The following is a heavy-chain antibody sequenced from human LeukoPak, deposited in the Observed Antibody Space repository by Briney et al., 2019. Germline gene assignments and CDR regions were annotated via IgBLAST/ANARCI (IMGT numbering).Heavy chain of an antibody. CDR3: ARAVTDGYSLDFYFDF. J-gene: IGHJ4*02. Sequence: GGSLRLSCAAYAFTVASTYMSWLWQAPGKGLEWVSTIFRSGNTFYAYSVKGRFTISRDTSMNTLDLEMNSLGVEDTAVYYCARAVTDGYSLDFYFDFWGQGTLVTVSS. CDR2: IFRSGNT. V-gene: IGHV3-53*01. D-gene: IGHD5-24*01. CDR1: AFTVASTY.